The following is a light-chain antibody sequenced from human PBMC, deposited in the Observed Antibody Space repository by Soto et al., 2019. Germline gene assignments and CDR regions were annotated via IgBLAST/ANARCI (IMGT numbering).Light chain of an antibody. CDR2: AAS. CDR1: QSVGSSH. CDR3: QQADTFPIT. J-gene: IGKJ5*01. V-gene: IGKV3D-7*01. Sequence: EIVLTQSPGTLSLSPGERATLSCRASQSVGSSHLAWYQQKPGKAPKLLIYAASSLQSGVPSRFSGSGFGTDFTLTISSLQPEDSAIYYCQQADTFPITFGQGTRLEIK.